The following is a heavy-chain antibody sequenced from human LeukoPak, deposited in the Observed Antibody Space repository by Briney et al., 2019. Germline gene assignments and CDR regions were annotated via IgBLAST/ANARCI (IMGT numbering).Heavy chain of an antibody. CDR3: SISYDPGKDADFDL. V-gene: IGHV3-72*01. Sequence: PGGSLRLSCATSGFTFTDHYMDWVRQAPGKGLDWVARIRNRPKSYTTEYAASVKGRFTISRDDSKSSLFLQMSGLRTEDTAMYYCSISYDPGKDADFDLRGQGTLVTVSS. CDR2: IRNRPKSYTT. D-gene: IGHD3-10*01. J-gene: IGHJ5*02. CDR1: GFTFTDHY.